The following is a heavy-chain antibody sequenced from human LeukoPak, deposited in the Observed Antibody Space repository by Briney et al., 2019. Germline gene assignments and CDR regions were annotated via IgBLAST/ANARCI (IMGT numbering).Heavy chain of an antibody. CDR2: ISIDTV. J-gene: IGHJ3*01. V-gene: IGHV3-11*01. CDR1: GFTFSDYF. CDR3: ARESRGSYDFDV. Sequence: GGSLRLSCAASGFTFSDYFMSWLRQAPGKGLEWLSFISIDTVFYADSVQGRFTISRDNARDALYLQMNNLRADDTAVYYCARESRGSYDFDVWGQGTLVTVSS. D-gene: IGHD1-26*01.